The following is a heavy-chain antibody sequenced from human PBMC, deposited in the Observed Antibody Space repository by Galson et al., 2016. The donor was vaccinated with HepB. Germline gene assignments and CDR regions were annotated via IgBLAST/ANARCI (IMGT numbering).Heavy chain of an antibody. CDR1: GYTFTSYD. Sequence: SVKVSCKASGYTFTSYDINWVRQATGQGLEWMGWMNPNSGNTGYAQKFRGRVTMTRNTSISTAYMELSSLTSEDTAVYYCTRDRRGSSWYSDYWGQGTLVTVSS. V-gene: IGHV1-8*01. D-gene: IGHD6-13*01. J-gene: IGHJ4*02. CDR2: MNPNSGNT. CDR3: TRDRRGSSWYSDY.